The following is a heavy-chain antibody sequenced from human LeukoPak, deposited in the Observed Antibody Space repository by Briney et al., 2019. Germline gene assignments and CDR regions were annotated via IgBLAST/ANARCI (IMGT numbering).Heavy chain of an antibody. V-gene: IGHV4-34*01. Sequence: SETLSLTCAVYGGSFSGYYWSWIRQPPGKGLEWIGEINHSGSTNYNPSLKSRVTISVDTSKNQFSLKLSSVTAADTAVYYCARREAAAGPNWYDPWVLGTLDIVSS. CDR1: GGSFSGYY. CDR2: INHSGST. J-gene: IGHJ5*02. CDR3: ARREAAAGPNWYDP. D-gene: IGHD6-13*01.